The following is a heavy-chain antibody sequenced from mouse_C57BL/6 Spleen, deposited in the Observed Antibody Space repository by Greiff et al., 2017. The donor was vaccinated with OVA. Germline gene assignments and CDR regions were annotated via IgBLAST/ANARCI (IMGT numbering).Heavy chain of an antibody. CDR2: INPYNGGT. Sequence: VQLQQSGPVLVKPGASVKMSCKASGYTFTDYYMNWVKQSHGKSLEWIGVINPYNGGTSYNQKFKGKATLTVDKSSSTAYMELNSLTSEDSAVYYCARGGLSLLKFAYWGQGTLVTVSA. V-gene: IGHV1-19*01. D-gene: IGHD2-1*01. J-gene: IGHJ3*01. CDR1: GYTFTDYY. CDR3: ARGGLSLLKFAY.